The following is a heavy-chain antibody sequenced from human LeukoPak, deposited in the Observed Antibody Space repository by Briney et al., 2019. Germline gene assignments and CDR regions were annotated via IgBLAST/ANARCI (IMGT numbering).Heavy chain of an antibody. J-gene: IGHJ4*02. CDR1: GFTFSNAW. CDR2: VSANGGGT. CDR3: AKATKAIVVDNYFDY. D-gene: IGHD2-15*01. V-gene: IGHV3-23*01. Sequence: PGGSLRLSCAASGFTFSNAWMSWVRQAPGKGLEWVSAVSANGGGTYYADSVKGRFTVSRDNSKNTLYLHVNSLRAEDTAFYYCAKATKAIVVDNYFDYWGQGTLVTVSS.